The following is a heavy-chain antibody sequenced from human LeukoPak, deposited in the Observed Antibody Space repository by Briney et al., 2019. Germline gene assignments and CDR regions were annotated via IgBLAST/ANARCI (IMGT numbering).Heavy chain of an antibody. CDR3: ARGNIAARPRWFDP. J-gene: IGHJ5*02. CDR1: GYTFTSYD. D-gene: IGHD6-6*01. V-gene: IGHV1-8*01. Sequence: ASVKVSCKASGYTFTSYDNNWVRQATGQGLEWMGWMNPNSGNTGYAQKFQGRVTMTRNTSISTAYMELSSLRSEDTAVYYCARGNIAARPRWFDPWGQGTLVTVSS. CDR2: MNPNSGNT.